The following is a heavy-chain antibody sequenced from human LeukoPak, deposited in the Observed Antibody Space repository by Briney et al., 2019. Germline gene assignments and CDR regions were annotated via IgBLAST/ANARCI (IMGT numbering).Heavy chain of an antibody. J-gene: IGHJ4*02. D-gene: IGHD6-19*01. CDR1: GGSISSYY. Sequence: NASETLSLTCTVSGGSISSYYWSWIRQPPGKGLEWIGYIYYSGSTNYNPSLKSRVTISVDTSKNQFSLKPSSVTAADTAVYYCARLNIAVAGKTFDYWGQGTLVTVSS. CDR3: ARLNIAVAGKTFDY. CDR2: IYYSGST. V-gene: IGHV4-59*01.